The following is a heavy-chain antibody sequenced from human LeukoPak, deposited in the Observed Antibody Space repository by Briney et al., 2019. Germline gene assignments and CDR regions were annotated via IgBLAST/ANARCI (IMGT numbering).Heavy chain of an antibody. J-gene: IGHJ4*02. D-gene: IGHD3-22*01. CDR2: IIPILGIA. V-gene: IGHV1-69*04. Sequence: ASVKVSCKASEGTFSSYAISWVRQAPGQGLEWMGRIIPILGIANYAQKFQGRVTITADKSTSTAYMELSSLRSEDTAVYYCARVVDDSRSDYFDYWGQGTLVTVSS. CDR1: EGTFSSYA. CDR3: ARVVDDSRSDYFDY.